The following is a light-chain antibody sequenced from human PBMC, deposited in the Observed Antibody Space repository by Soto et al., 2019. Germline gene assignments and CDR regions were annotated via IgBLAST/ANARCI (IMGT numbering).Light chain of an antibody. Sequence: VITQSPESLAVSLGGSSTIHCKSSQTVLFTSNNKNFLAWYLQKPGQSPQLLIYLGSNRASGVPDRFSGSGSGTDFTLKISRVEAEDVGVYYCMQALQTPPTFGQGTRLEIK. CDR1: QTVLFTSNNKNF. CDR3: MQALQTPPT. J-gene: IGKJ5*01. CDR2: LGS. V-gene: IGKV2-28*01.